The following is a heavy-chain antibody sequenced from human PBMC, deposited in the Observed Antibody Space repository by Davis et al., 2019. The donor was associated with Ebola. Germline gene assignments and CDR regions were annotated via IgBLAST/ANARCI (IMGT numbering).Heavy chain of an antibody. CDR3: ARSMRYGDYVYFDS. J-gene: IGHJ4*02. D-gene: IGHD4-17*01. CDR2: IYYSGST. Sequence: MPSETLSLTCTVPGGSMNNYYWSWIRQPPGKGLEWIGYIYYSGSTNYNPSLKSRVTTSADRSKNQFSLKLTSVTAADTAVYYCARSMRYGDYVYFDSWGQGTLATVSS. V-gene: IGHV4-59*08. CDR1: GGSMNNYY.